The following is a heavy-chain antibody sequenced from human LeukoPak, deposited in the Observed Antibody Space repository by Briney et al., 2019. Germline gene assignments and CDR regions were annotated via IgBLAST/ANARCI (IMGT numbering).Heavy chain of an antibody. CDR2: ISSSGSTI. CDR1: GFTFSSYE. CDR3: ARDPYRPRYFDL. V-gene: IGHV3-48*03. J-gene: IGHJ2*01. Sequence: GGSLRLSCAASGFTFSSYEMNWVRQAPGKGLEWVSYISSSGSTIYYADSVKGRFTISRDNAKNSLYLQMNSLRAEDTAVYYCARDPYRPRYFDLWGRGTLVTVSS.